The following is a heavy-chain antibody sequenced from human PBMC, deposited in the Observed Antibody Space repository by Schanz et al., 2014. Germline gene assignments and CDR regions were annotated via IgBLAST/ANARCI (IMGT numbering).Heavy chain of an antibody. Sequence: ARLVESGGGLVEPGGSLRLSCSGSGFTFSEVYMSWVRQAPGKGLEWISKISDSGRTIVYADSMKGRFTISRDNAKNSLYLQVNRLRAEDTAVYYCAKDCPSDYGDHCFDFWGQGTLVTVSS. V-gene: IGHV3-11*01. CDR3: AKDCPSDYGDHCFDF. CDR1: GFTFSEVY. D-gene: IGHD4-17*01. J-gene: IGHJ4*02. CDR2: ISDSGRTI.